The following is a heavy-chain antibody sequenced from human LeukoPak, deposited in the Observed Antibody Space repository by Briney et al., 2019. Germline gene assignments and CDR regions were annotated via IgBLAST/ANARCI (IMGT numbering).Heavy chain of an antibody. D-gene: IGHD5-24*01. CDR2: MNPNSGNT. V-gene: IGHV1-8*03. CDR3: ARDSSWQPNDY. J-gene: IGHJ4*02. Sequence: ASVKVSCKASGYTFTSYDINWVRQATGQGLEWMGWMNPNSGNTGYAQKLQGRVTITRNTSISTAYMELRSLRSDDTAVYYCARDSSWQPNDYWGQGTLVTVSS. CDR1: GYTFTSYD.